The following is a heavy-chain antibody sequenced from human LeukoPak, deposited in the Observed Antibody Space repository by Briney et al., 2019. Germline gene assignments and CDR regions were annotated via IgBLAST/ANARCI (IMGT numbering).Heavy chain of an antibody. Sequence: SETLSLTCTVSGYSISSGYYWAWTRQPPGKGLEWIGSIFHTGSTYHNPSLKSRVTISVDTSKNQFSLKLNSVTAADTAVYYCARDHSSSSEDYWGQGTLVTVSS. CDR1: GYSISSGYY. V-gene: IGHV4-38-2*02. CDR3: ARDHSSSSEDY. J-gene: IGHJ4*02. CDR2: IFHTGST. D-gene: IGHD6-13*01.